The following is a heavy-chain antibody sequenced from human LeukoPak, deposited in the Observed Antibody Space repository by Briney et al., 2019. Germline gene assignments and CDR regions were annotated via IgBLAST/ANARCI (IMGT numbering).Heavy chain of an antibody. CDR1: GFTFSSYS. D-gene: IGHD5-18*01. CDR3: ARRPPQLRDAFDI. CDR2: ISSSSSTI. Sequence: GGSLRLSCAASGFTFSSYSMNWVRQAPGKGLEWVSYISSSSSTIYYADSVKGRFTISRDNAKNTLYLQMNSLRAEDTAVYYCARRPPQLRDAFDIWGQGTMVTVSS. V-gene: IGHV3-48*01. J-gene: IGHJ3*02.